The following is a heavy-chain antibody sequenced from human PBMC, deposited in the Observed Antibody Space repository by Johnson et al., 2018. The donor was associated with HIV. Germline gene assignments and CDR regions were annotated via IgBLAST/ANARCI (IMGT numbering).Heavy chain of an antibody. D-gene: IGHD6-13*01. Sequence: QEKLVESGGGLVQPGGSLRLSCAASGFTFRRYAMHWVRQAPGKGLEWVAVISSDESNKYYVDSVTGRFTISRDNSKNTLYLQMNSLRAEDTAVYYCARDEAAVRMVANDAFDIWGQGTMVTVSS. CDR3: ARDEAAVRMVANDAFDI. CDR2: ISSDESNK. V-gene: IGHV3-30*04. J-gene: IGHJ3*02. CDR1: GFTFRRYA.